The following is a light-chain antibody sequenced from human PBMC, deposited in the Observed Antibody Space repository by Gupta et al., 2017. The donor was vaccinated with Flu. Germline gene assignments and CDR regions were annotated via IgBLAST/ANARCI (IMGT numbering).Light chain of an antibody. V-gene: IGLV2-14*01. CDR3: SSYTSGSTLVVA. CDR2: DVS. CDR1: TSDVGGYNS. J-gene: IGLJ2*01. Sequence: QSALTQPASASGSPGQSITISCTGTTSDVGGYNSVSWYQQRPGTAPKLMIYDVSNRHSGISNRFSGSKSGNTASLTISGLQAEDEADYYCSSYTSGSTLVVAFGGGTKLTVL.